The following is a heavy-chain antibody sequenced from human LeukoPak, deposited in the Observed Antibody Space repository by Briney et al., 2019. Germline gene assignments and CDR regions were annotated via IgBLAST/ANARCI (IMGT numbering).Heavy chain of an antibody. CDR1: GFTFSSYS. J-gene: IGHJ4*02. V-gene: IGHV3-23*01. CDR2: INTIGDST. D-gene: IGHD3-22*01. Sequence: GGSLRLSCAASGFTFSSYSMSWVRQPPGKGLEWVSTINTIGDSTYYADSVRGRFTISRDNSKHTLYLQMNSLRAEDTAIYYCAKGYYDSSGYTYSYDYWGQGTLVTVSS. CDR3: AKGYYDSSGYTYSYDY.